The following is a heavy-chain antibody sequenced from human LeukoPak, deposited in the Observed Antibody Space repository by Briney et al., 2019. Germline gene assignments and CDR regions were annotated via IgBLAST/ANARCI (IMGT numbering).Heavy chain of an antibody. J-gene: IGHJ4*02. CDR2: IYTSGST. CDR1: GGSISSYY. D-gene: IGHD3-10*01. CDR3: ASAGKYYYGSGSYLN. V-gene: IGHV4-4*07. Sequence: SETLSLTCTVSGGSISSYYWSWIRQPAGKGLEWIGRIYTSGSTNYNPSLKSRVTTSVDTSKSQFSLKLSSVTAADTAVYYCASAGKYYYGSGSYLNWGQGTLVTVSS.